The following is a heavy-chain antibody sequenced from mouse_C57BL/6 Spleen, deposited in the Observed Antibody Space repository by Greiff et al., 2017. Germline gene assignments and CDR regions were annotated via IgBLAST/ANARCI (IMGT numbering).Heavy chain of an antibody. CDR2: ISSGSSTI. CDR3: ARGGGSTRYFDV. D-gene: IGHD1-1*01. Sequence: EVQLVESGGGLVKPGGSLKLSCAASGFTFSDYGMHWVRQAPEKGLEWVAYISSGSSTIYYADTVKGRFTISRDNAKNTLFLQMTSLRSEDTAMDYCARGGGSTRYFDVWGTGTTVTVSS. V-gene: IGHV5-17*01. J-gene: IGHJ1*03. CDR1: GFTFSDYG.